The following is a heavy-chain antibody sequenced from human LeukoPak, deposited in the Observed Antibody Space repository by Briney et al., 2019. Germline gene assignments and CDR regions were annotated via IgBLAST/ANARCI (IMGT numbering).Heavy chain of an antibody. CDR1: DGSISSGSYY. Sequence: SETLSLTCTISDGSISSGSYYWNWIRQPAGKGLEWIGLIYTSGSTNYNPSLKSRVTISVDTSKNQFSLKLSSVTAADTAVYYCARDVYYYDRSGPRGNYYYYMDVWGKGTTVTISS. D-gene: IGHD3-22*01. J-gene: IGHJ6*03. CDR2: IYTSGST. CDR3: ARDVYYYDRSGPRGNYYYYMDV. V-gene: IGHV4-61*02.